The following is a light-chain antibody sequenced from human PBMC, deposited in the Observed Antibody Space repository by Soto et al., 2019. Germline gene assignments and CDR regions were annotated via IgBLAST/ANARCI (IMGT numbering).Light chain of an antibody. Sequence: QSALTQPASVSGSPGQSITISCTGTSNDLGSYNLVSWYQQHPGKAPKLMIYEGSKRPSGVSNRFSGSKSGNTASLTISGLQAEDEAAYYCSSYADSDNVVFGEGTKLTVL. CDR1: SNDLGSYNL. CDR2: EGS. V-gene: IGLV2-23*01. CDR3: SSYADSDNVV. J-gene: IGLJ2*01.